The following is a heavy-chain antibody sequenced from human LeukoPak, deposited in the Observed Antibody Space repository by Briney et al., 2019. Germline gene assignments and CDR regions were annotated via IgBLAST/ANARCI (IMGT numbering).Heavy chain of an antibody. CDR1: GGSISTYY. CDR3: AKSITMAPNYYYGMDV. D-gene: IGHD3-10*01. J-gene: IGHJ6*02. Sequence: SETLSLTCTVSGGSISTYYWSWIRQPAGKGLEWIGRIYASGSANYNPSLKSRVTMSVDTSKNQFSLKLSSVTAADTAVYYCAKSITMAPNYYYGMDVWGQRTTVTVSS. V-gene: IGHV4-4*07. CDR2: IYASGSA.